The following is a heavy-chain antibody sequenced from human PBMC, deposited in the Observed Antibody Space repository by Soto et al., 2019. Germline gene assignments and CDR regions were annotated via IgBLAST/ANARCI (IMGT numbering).Heavy chain of an antibody. J-gene: IGHJ5*02. V-gene: IGHV3-15*01. Sequence: EVQLVESGGGLVQPGGSLRLSCAASGFTFSNAWMSWVRQAPGKGLEWVGRIKSKTDGGTTDYAAPVKGRFTISRDDSKNTLYLQMNSLKTEDTAVYYCTTDPLPYISFDPWGQGTLVTVSS. CDR2: IKSKTDGGTT. D-gene: IGHD2-2*02. CDR3: TTDPLPYISFDP. CDR1: GFTFSNAW.